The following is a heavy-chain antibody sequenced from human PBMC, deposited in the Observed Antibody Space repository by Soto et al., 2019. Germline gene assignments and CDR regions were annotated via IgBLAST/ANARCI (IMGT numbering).Heavy chain of an antibody. D-gene: IGHD6-6*01. V-gene: IGHV3-9*01. Sequence: EVQLVESGGGLVQPDRSLRLSCAASGFTFDDYAMHWVRQAPGKGLEWVSGISWNSGTIGYADSVKGRFTISRDNAKNSLDLQMSSLRAEDTALYYCAKDIFGSSSSGGQFSYWGQGTLVTVSS. CDR1: GFTFDDYA. J-gene: IGHJ4*02. CDR3: AKDIFGSSSSGGQFSY. CDR2: ISWNSGTI.